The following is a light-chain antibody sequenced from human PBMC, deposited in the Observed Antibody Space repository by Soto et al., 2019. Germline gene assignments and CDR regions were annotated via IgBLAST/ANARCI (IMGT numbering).Light chain of an antibody. V-gene: IGLV2-14*01. CDR3: SSLTSSLNLV. J-gene: IGLJ2*01. CDR1: SSDIGAYNY. Sequence: QSVLTQPASVSGSPGQPIAISCTGTSSDIGAYNYVSWYQHHPGKAPKLMIYEVSNRPSGVSNRFSGSKSGNTASLTISGLQADDEADYYCSSLTSSLNLVLGGGTKVTVL. CDR2: EVS.